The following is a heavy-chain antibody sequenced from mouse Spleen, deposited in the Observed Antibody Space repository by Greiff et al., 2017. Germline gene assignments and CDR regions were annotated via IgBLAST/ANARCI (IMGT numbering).Heavy chain of an antibody. CDR2: IYPRSGNT. CDR3: ARSTMITTNYFDY. Sequence: VQLVESGAELARPGASVKLSCKASGYTFTSYGISWVKQRTGQGLEWIGEIYPRSGNTYYNEKFKGKATLTADKSSSTAYMELRSLTSEDSAVYFCARSTMITTNYFDYWGQGTTLTVSS. D-gene: IGHD2-4*01. J-gene: IGHJ2*01. CDR1: GYTFTSYG. V-gene: IGHV1-81*01.